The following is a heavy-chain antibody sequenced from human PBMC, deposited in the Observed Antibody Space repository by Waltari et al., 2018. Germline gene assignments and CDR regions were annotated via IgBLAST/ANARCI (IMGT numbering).Heavy chain of an antibody. J-gene: IGHJ4*02. Sequence: QVQLVQSGAEVKKPGASVKVSCKASGYSFTIYGISWVRQAPGQGLEWMGWISTHNGHANYAQSLQGRVTMTTDTSTTTAYMELRSLTSDDTAVYYCARAPSFGPYFDSRGQGTLVIVSS. D-gene: IGHD3-3*01. CDR2: ISTHNGHA. CDR1: GYSFTIYG. CDR3: ARAPSFGPYFDS. V-gene: IGHV1-18*01.